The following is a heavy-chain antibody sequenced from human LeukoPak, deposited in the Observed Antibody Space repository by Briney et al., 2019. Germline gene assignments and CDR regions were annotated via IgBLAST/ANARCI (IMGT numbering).Heavy chain of an antibody. CDR3: ASATPYCSSTSCYGVGWFDP. D-gene: IGHD2-2*01. V-gene: IGHV1-24*01. Sequence: GASVKVSCKVSGYTLTELSMHWVRQAPGKGLEWMGGFDPEDGETIYAQKFQGRVTMTEDTSTDTAYMELSSPRSEDTAVYYCASATPYCSSTSCYGVGWFDPWGQGTLVTVSS. J-gene: IGHJ5*02. CDR1: GYTLTELS. CDR2: FDPEDGET.